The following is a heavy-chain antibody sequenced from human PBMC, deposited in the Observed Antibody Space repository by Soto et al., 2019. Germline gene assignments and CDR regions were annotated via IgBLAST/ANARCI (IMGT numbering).Heavy chain of an antibody. D-gene: IGHD6-13*01. V-gene: IGHV1-69*13. CDR1: GCTFSSYR. CDR3: ARDSGAKLSSS. CDR2: IVSIYRTA. Sequence: SVKVSCNASGCTFSSYRINWVRQAPGQGLEWEGGIVSIYRTADYAQKFQGRVTITADESARTAYMELRSLKSQYTAVYYCARDSGAKLSSSWGQGTLVTVSS. J-gene: IGHJ4*02.